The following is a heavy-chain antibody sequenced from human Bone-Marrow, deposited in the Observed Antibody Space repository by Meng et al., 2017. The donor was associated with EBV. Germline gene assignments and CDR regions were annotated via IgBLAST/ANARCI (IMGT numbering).Heavy chain of an antibody. CDR1: GVSISSGEYY. CDR2: IYHSGST. Sequence: QLQLQESGPGLVKPSXTLPPTCTVSGVSISSGEYYWNWIRQPPGKGLEWIGSIYHSGSTYYQPSLKSRVTISLDSSKNQFSLRLSSVTAADTAVYYCARDPAYPRGWFDPWGQGTLVTVSS. V-gene: IGHV4-39*07. J-gene: IGHJ5*02. CDR3: ARDPAYPRGWFDP.